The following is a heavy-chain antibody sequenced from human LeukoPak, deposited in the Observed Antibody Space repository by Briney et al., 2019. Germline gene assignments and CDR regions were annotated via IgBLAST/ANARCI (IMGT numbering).Heavy chain of an antibody. V-gene: IGHV1-3*01. CDR3: ARDYYDNSGYSRVFGY. Sequence: ASVTVSCTASGYTFTSYAIHWVRQAPGQRLEWTGWITAGNGNTKYSQKFQGRVTITRDTSASTAYMELSSLRSEDTAVYYCARDYYDNSGYSRVFGYWGQGTLVTVSS. CDR2: ITAGNGNT. D-gene: IGHD3-22*01. J-gene: IGHJ4*02. CDR1: GYTFTSYA.